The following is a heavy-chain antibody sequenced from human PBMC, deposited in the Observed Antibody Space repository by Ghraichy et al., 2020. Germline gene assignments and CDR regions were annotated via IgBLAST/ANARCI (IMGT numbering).Heavy chain of an antibody. CDR3: AIEASENNYSYYGLDV. Sequence: MGGIIPIFGTVNYAQKFQGRVTITADDSTSTAYMELSSLRSEDTAVYYCAIEASENNYSYYGLDVWGQVTTVTVS. V-gene: IGHV1-69*01. D-gene: IGHD1/OR15-1a*01. J-gene: IGHJ6*02. CDR2: IIPIFGTV.